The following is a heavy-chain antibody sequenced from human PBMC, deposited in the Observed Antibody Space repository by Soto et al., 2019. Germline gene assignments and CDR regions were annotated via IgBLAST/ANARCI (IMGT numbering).Heavy chain of an antibody. CDR1: GGFLSESY. J-gene: IGHJ5*02. V-gene: IGHV4-34*01. CDR2: INHVGGT. Sequence: SETLSLTCAVYGGFLSESYWTWIRQPPGKGLEWIGEINHVGGTNYNPSLKSRVTMPVDTSQNQFSLRLISVTAADTAMYFCVRIRYQLPSSVLWLDPWGQGTPVTVSS. D-gene: IGHD3-16*01. CDR3: VRIRYQLPSSVLWLDP.